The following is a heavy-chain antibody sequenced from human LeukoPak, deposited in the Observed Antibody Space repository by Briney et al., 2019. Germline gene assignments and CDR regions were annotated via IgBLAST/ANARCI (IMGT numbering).Heavy chain of an antibody. Sequence: PGGSLRLSCEVSGFTFSTYWMTWVRQAPGKGLEWVANIQEDGSDKYYADSVKGRFTISRDNSKNTLYLQMNSLRAEDTAVYYCAKLISPYDYWGQGTLVLVSS. V-gene: IGHV3-7*01. CDR2: IQEDGSDK. CDR1: GFTFSTYW. CDR3: AKLISPYDY. J-gene: IGHJ4*02. D-gene: IGHD5-24*01.